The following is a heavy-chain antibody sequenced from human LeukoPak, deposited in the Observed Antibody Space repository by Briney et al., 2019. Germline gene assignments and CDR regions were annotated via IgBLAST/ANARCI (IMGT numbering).Heavy chain of an antibody. CDR1: GGSFSGYY. CDR2: INHSGST. D-gene: IGHD4-4*01. J-gene: IGHJ4*02. CDR3: ARLRKYSSTHFDY. V-gene: IGHV4-34*01. Sequence: SETLSLTCAVYGGSFSGYYWSWIRQPPGKGLEWIGEINHSGSTNYNPSLKSRVTISVDTSKNQFSLKLSSVTAADTAVYYCARLRKYSSTHFDYWGQGTLVTVSS.